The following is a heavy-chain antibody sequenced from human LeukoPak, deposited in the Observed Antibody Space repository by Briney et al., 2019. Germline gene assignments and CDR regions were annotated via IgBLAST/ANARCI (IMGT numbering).Heavy chain of an antibody. CDR1: GGSFSGYY. CDR3: ARDNGSGYTKDYEHYYYYLDV. CDR2: INHSGST. J-gene: IGHJ6*03. D-gene: IGHD1-26*01. V-gene: IGHV4-34*01. Sequence: PSETLSLTCAVYGGSFSGYYWSWIRQPPGKGLEWIREINHSGSTNYDPSLKSRVTISVDTSKNQFSLKLSSVTAADTALYYCARDNGSGYTKDYEHYYYYLDVWGKGTTVTVSS.